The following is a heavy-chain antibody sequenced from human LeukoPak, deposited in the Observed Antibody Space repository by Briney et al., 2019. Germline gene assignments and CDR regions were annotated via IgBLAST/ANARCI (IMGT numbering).Heavy chain of an antibody. V-gene: IGHV4-59*01. CDR3: ARARDGHINNWFDP. Sequence: SETLSLTCTVSGSSINSYYWSWIRQPPGKGLEWIGYIYYSGSTNYNPSLKSRVTISVDTSKNQFSLKMSSVTAADTAVYYCARARDGHINNWFDPWGQGTLVTVSS. CDR2: IYYSGST. D-gene: IGHD5-24*01. CDR1: GSSINSYY. J-gene: IGHJ5*02.